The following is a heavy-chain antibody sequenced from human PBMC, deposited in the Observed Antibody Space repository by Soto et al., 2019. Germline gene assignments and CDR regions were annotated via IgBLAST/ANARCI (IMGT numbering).Heavy chain of an antibody. Sequence: EVQLVESGGGLVQPGGSLRLSCAASGFSFHIAWMNWVRQAPGKGLEWVGRILSKTDGGTTDYTAPVKGRFTISRXXXXXXXXXXXXXLKIEDTAVYYCFGGIGEVRNWGQGTLVTVSS. J-gene: IGHJ4*02. V-gene: IGHV3-15*07. CDR3: FGGIGEVRN. CDR1: GFSFHIAW. CDR2: ILSKTDGGTT. D-gene: IGHD3-10*02.